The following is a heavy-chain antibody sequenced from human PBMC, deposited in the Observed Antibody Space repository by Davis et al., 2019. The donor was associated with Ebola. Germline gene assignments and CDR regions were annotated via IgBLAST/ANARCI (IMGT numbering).Heavy chain of an antibody. D-gene: IGHD3-22*01. CDR1: GFTFSSYA. V-gene: IGHV3-30-3*01. J-gene: IGHJ4*02. CDR3: AREDWVYYDSSGYATRLFDY. Sequence: GESLKISCAASGFTFSSYAMHWVRQAPGKGLEWVAVISYDGSNKYYADSVKGRFTISRDNSKNTLYLQMNSLRAEDTAVYYCAREDWVYYDSSGYATRLFDYWGQGTLVTVSS. CDR2: ISYDGSNK.